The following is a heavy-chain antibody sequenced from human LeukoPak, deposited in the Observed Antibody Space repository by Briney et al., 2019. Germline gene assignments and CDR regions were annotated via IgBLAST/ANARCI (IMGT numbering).Heavy chain of an antibody. CDR3: ARWGGTRQYYFDY. J-gene: IGHJ4*02. Sequence: GGSLRLSCAVSGFIFSDYGFHWVRQAPGKGLEWVAVTRFDGSIKQYADSVKGRFTISRDDSKNTLYLQMNFLKSEDTAVYYCARWGGTRQYYFDYWGQGTLVTVSS. V-gene: IGHV3-33*01. CDR2: TRFDGSIK. D-gene: IGHD1-1*01. CDR1: GFIFSDYG.